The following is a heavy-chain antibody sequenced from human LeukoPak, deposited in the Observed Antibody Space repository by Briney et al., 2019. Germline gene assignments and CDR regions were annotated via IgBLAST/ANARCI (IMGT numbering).Heavy chain of an antibody. CDR1: GFTFSSYG. CDR3: ARESPITGTTGADY. CDR2: IWYDGSNK. D-gene: IGHD1-20*01. J-gene: IGHJ4*02. Sequence: GWSLRLSCAASGFTFSSYGMHWVRQAPGKGLEWVAVIWYDGSNKYYADSVKGRFTISRDNSKNTLYLQMNSLRAEDTAVYYCARESPITGTTGADYWGQGNLVTVSS. V-gene: IGHV3-33*01.